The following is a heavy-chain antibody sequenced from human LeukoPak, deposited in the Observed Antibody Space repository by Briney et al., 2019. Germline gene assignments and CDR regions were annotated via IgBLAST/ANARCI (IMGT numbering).Heavy chain of an antibody. D-gene: IGHD4-23*01. J-gene: IGHJ4*02. Sequence: PGGSLRLSCAASGFTFSSYGMHWVRQAPGKGLEWVAVISYDGSNKYYADSVKGRFTISRDNSKNTLYLQMNSLRADDTAVYYCAKGRTRWVKEEYDYWGQGTLVTVSS. V-gene: IGHV3-30*18. CDR2: ISYDGSNK. CDR1: GFTFSSYG. CDR3: AKGRTRWVKEEYDY.